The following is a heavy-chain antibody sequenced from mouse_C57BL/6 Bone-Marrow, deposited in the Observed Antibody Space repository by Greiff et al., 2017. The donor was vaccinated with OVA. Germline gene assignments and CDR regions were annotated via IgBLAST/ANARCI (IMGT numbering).Heavy chain of an antibody. J-gene: IGHJ3*01. CDR1: GYTFTDYN. V-gene: IGHV1-22*01. D-gene: IGHD2-3*01. Sequence: EVQLQESGPELVKPGASVKMSCKASGYTFTDYNMHWVKQSHGKSLEWIGYINPNNGGTSYNQKFKGKATLTVNKSSSTAYMELRSLTSEDSAVYYCAREGWLLGFAYWGQGTLVTVSA. CDR2: INPNNGGT. CDR3: AREGWLLGFAY.